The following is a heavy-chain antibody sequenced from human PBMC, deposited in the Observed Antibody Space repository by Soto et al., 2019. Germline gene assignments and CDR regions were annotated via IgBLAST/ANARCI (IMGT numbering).Heavy chain of an antibody. J-gene: IGHJ5*02. CDR1: GFSFTGYY. CDR2: INAHSGGT. Sequence: ASVKVACKASGFSFTGYYIHWLRQAPGQGLEWMGWINAHSGGTEYAQKFQGRVTLTRDTSIATAYLTLTSLTSDDTALYYCAKDLTRQLAYWLDPWGQGTQVTVSS. V-gene: IGHV1-2*02. CDR3: AKDLTRQLAYWLDP. D-gene: IGHD6-6*01.